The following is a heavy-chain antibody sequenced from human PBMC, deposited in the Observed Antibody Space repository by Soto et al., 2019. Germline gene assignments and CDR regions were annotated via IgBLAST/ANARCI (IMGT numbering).Heavy chain of an antibody. Sequence: QLQLQESGPGLVKPSQTLSLTCSVSGGSTSSSGYYWGWIRQPPGKGLEWIGSTSFKGTTYYNPSLKSRVTISLDTSKNQFSLKLSSVTAADTAVFYCARSTFWYYHETSGYYGFDTWGQGTLVTVSS. V-gene: IGHV4-39*01. CDR2: TSFKGTT. J-gene: IGHJ4*02. CDR1: GGSTSSSGYY. CDR3: ARSTFWYYHETSGYYGFDT. D-gene: IGHD3-22*01.